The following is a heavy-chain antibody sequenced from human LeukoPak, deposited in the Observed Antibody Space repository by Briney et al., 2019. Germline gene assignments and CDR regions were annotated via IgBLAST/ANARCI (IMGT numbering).Heavy chain of an antibody. CDR2: ISYDGSNK. CDR1: GFTFSSYA. D-gene: IGHD5-12*01. CDR3: ARVLVATMTFDY. Sequence: GGSLRLSCAASGFTFSSYAMHRVRQAPGKGLEWVAVISYDGSNKYYADSVKGRFTISRDNSKNTLYLQMNSLRAEDTAVYYCARVLVATMTFDYWGQGTLVTVSS. J-gene: IGHJ4*02. V-gene: IGHV3-30*04.